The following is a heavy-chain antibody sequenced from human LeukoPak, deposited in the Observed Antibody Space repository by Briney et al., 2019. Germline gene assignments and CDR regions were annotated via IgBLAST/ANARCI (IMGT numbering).Heavy chain of an antibody. V-gene: IGHV3-23*01. CDR1: GFTFSSYT. Sequence: PGGSLKLSCAASGFTFSSYTMTWVRQAPGKGLEWASTIGGDGTSTYYADSVKGRFTISRDNSKNTLYLQMNSLRAEDTAVYSCARNYYGSGTMGGYWGQGTLVTVSS. CDR2: IGGDGTST. D-gene: IGHD3-10*01. J-gene: IGHJ4*02. CDR3: ARNYYGSGTMGGY.